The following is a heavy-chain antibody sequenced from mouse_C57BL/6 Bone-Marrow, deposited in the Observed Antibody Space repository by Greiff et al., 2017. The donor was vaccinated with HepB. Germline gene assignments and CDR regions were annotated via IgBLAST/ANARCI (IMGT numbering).Heavy chain of an antibody. CDR3: VRSATVVAKGAMDY. CDR1: GFSFNTYA. J-gene: IGHJ4*01. Sequence: VQLKESGGGLVQPKGSLKLSCAASGFSFNTYAMNWVRQAPGKGLEWVARIRSKSNNYATYYADSVKDRFTISRDDSESMLYLQMNNLKTEDTAMYYCVRSATVVAKGAMDYWGQGTSVTVSS. D-gene: IGHD1-1*01. CDR2: IRSKSNNYAT. V-gene: IGHV10-1*01.